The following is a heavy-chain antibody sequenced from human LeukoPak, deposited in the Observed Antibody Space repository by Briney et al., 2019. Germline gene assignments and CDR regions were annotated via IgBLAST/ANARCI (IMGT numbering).Heavy chain of an antibody. Sequence: PSETLSLTCTVSGGSISSYYWSWIRQPPGKGLEWIGYIYYSGSTTYNPSLKSRVTISVDTSKNQFSLKLSSVTAADTAVYYCARDLYYGSGSYYEFDAFDIWGQGTMVTVSS. CDR1: GGSISSYY. J-gene: IGHJ3*02. CDR2: IYYSGST. V-gene: IGHV4-59*01. CDR3: ARDLYYGSGSYYEFDAFDI. D-gene: IGHD3-10*01.